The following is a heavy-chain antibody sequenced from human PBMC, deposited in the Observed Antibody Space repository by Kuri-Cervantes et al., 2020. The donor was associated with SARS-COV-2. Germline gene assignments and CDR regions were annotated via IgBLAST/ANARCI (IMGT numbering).Heavy chain of an antibody. Sequence: SETLSHTCAVYGGSFSGYYWSWIRQPPGKGVEWIGEINHSGSTNYNPSLKSRVTISVDTSKNQFSLKLSSVTAADTAVYYCARDIAVASGYYFDYWGQGTLVTVSS. J-gene: IGHJ4*02. CDR3: ARDIAVASGYYFDY. D-gene: IGHD6-19*01. CDR2: INHSGST. CDR1: GGSFSGYY. V-gene: IGHV4-34*01.